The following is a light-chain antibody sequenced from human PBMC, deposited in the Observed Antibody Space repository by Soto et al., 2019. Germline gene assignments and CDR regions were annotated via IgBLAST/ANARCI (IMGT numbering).Light chain of an antibody. J-gene: IGLJ1*01. CDR1: SSNIGGNT. CDR3: ATWDASMSLLYV. Sequence: QSALTLPPSASGTPGQRVTISCSGSSSNIGGNTVNWYQQLQGTAPRLLIYNDRQRPSGVPDRFSASKSGTSASLAISGLQSEDEGDYYCATWDASMSLLYVLGTGTKVTVL. V-gene: IGLV1-44*01. CDR2: NDR.